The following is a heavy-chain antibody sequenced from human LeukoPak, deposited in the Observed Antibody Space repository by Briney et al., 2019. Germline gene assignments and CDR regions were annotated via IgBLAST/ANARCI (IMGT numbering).Heavy chain of an antibody. D-gene: IGHD3-10*01. J-gene: IGHJ4*02. Sequence: GGALRLSCSASGFTFSTYAMHWVRQAPGKGLEHGSTINTNGDDTYNADSVKGRFTISRDNSKRTLYLQMSSLRAEDTAVYYCVKDLRGGGYYTSFDYWGQGTLVTVSS. CDR3: VKDLRGGGYYTSFDY. CDR2: INTNGDDT. CDR1: GFTFSTYA. V-gene: IGHV3-64D*09.